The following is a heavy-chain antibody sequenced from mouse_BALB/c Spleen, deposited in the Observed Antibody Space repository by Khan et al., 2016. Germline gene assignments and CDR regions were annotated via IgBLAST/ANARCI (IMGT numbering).Heavy chain of an antibody. CDR3: ARWLLRAMDY. Sequence: EVELVESGGGLVQPGGSLRLSCATSGFTFTDYYMSWVRQPPGKALEWLGFIRNKANGYTTAYSPPVQGRCTISRDNSQSILYLQLNTLSAEDSATYYCARWLLRAMDYWGQGTSVTVSS. CDR2: IRNKANGYTT. D-gene: IGHD2-3*01. J-gene: IGHJ4*01. CDR1: GFTFTDYY. V-gene: IGHV7-3*02.